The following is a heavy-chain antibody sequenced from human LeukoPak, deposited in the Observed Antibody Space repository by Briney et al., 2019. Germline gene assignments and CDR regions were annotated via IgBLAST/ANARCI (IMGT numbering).Heavy chain of an antibody. CDR3: ARGSHPDYYGSGSYYRYNWFDP. CDR2: ISAYNGNT. Sequence: ASVRVSCTASGYTFTSYGISWVRQAPGQGLEWMGWISAYNGNTNYAQKLQGRVTMTTDTSTSTAYMELRSLRSDDTAVYYCARGSHPDYYGSGSYYRYNWFDPWGQGTLVTVSS. J-gene: IGHJ5*02. V-gene: IGHV1-18*01. D-gene: IGHD3-10*01. CDR1: GYTFTSYG.